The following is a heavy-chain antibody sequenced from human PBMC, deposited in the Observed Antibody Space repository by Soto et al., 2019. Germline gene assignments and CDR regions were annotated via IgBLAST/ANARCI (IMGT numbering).Heavy chain of an antibody. J-gene: IGHJ4*02. CDR3: ACYRSSSPPGVFDY. CDR2: IYPADSDT. V-gene: IGHV5-51*01. Sequence: PGESLKISCKGSGYNFISYWIGWVRQMPGKGLEWMGIIYPADSDTRYSSSFEGQVTISADNSITTAYLQWSSLKASDTAIYYCACYRSSSPPGVFDYWGQGTLVTVSS. D-gene: IGHD6-6*01. CDR1: GYNFISYW.